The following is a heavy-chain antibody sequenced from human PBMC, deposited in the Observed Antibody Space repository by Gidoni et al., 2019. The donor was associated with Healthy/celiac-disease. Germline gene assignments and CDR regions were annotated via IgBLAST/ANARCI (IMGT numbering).Heavy chain of an antibody. CDR2: TDGGTT. CDR3: TAHTTLDY. Sequence: TDGGTTDYAAPVKGRFTISRDDSKNTLYLQMNSLKTEDTAVYYCTAHTTLDYWGQGTLVTVSS. J-gene: IGHJ4*02. D-gene: IGHD1-1*01. V-gene: IGHV3-15*01.